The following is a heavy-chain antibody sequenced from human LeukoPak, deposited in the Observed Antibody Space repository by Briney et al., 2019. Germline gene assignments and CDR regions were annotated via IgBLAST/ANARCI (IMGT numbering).Heavy chain of an antibody. CDR1: GGSISSSSYY. D-gene: IGHD3-9*01. V-gene: IGHV4-39*01. J-gene: IGHJ6*02. Sequence: SETLSLTCTVSGGSISSSSYYWGWIRQPPGKGLEWIGSIYYSGSTYYNPSLKSRVTISVDTSKNQFSLKLSSVTAADTAVYYCAGTFTYYDISTGYSYYGMDVWGQGTTVTVSS. CDR2: IYYSGST. CDR3: AGTFTYYDISTGYSYYGMDV.